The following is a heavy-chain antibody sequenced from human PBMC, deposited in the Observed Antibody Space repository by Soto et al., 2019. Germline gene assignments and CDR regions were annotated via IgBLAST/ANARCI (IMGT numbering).Heavy chain of an antibody. V-gene: IGHV3-30-3*01. CDR1: GFTFSSYA. D-gene: IGHD3-10*01. J-gene: IGHJ4*02. CDR3: ARDRDFMVRGVIGDY. Sequence: LSLTCAASGFTFSSYAMHWVRQAPGKGLEWVAVISYDGSNKYYADSVKGRFTISRDNSKNTLYLQMNSLRAEDTAVYYCARDRDFMVRGVIGDYWGQGTLVTVSS. CDR2: ISYDGSNK.